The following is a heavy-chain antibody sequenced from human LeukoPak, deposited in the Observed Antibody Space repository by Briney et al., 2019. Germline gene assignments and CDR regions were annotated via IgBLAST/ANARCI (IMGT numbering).Heavy chain of an antibody. V-gene: IGHV3-30*18. J-gene: IGHJ4*02. Sequence: TGGSLTLSCAASGFIFSSFGMHWVRQAPGKGLEWVAVISYDGSNKYYADSVKGRFTISRDNSKNTLYLQMNSLRVEDTAVYYCAKVDSSDYGDLRIPADYWGQGTLVIVSS. CDR1: GFIFSSFG. CDR3: AKVDSSDYGDLRIPADY. D-gene: IGHD4-17*01. CDR2: ISYDGSNK.